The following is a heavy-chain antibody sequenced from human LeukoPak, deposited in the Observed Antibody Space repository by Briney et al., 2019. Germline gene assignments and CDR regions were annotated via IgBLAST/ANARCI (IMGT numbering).Heavy chain of an antibody. J-gene: IGHJ4*02. CDR2: ISGSGGST. D-gene: IGHD3-10*01. CDR3: AKDLIPGVRGVTNYFDY. CDR1: GFTFSSYA. V-gene: IGHV3-23*01. Sequence: GGSLRLSCAASGFTFSSYAMSWVRQAPGKGLEWVSAISGSGGSTYYADSVKGRFTISRDNSKNTLSLQMNSLRAEDTAVYYCAKDLIPGVRGVTNYFDYWGQGTLVTVSS.